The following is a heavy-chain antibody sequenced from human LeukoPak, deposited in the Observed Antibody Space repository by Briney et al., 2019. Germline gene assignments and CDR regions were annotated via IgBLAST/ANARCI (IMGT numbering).Heavy chain of an antibody. CDR1: GGSITSSSYY. Sequence: SETLSLTCSVSGGSITSSSYYWGWIRQSPEKGLEWIGSIYYTGGTHYSPSLKSRVTISVDTSKNQFSLKLSSVTAADTAVYYCARQGNTAMGYYYYMDVWGKGTTVTVSS. CDR2: IYYTGGT. V-gene: IGHV4-39*01. D-gene: IGHD5-18*01. J-gene: IGHJ6*03. CDR3: ARQGNTAMGYYYYMDV.